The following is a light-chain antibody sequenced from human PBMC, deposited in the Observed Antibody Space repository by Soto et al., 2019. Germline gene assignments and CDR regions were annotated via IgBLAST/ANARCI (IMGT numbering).Light chain of an antibody. CDR2: GVS. V-gene: IGKV3-20*01. CDR3: QQYVSAPIT. CDR1: QSVSSNY. J-gene: IGKJ5*01. Sequence: EIVMTQSPVTLTVSPGERATLSCRASQSVSSNYLAWYQQKPGQAPRLLIDGVSSRATGVPVSFSGSGSGTDFTLTISRLEPEDFAVYYCQQYVSAPITFGQGTRLENK.